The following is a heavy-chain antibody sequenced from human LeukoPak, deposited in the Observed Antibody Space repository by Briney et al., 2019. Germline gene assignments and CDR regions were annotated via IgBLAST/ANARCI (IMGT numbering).Heavy chain of an antibody. CDR3: AREVADYGGYYYYHYMDV. CDR1: GDSISTSSSY. J-gene: IGHJ6*03. D-gene: IGHD4-23*01. CDR2: IYYSGST. Sequence: PSETLSLTCSVSGDSISTSSSYWGWIRQPPGEGLEWIGSIYYSGSTYYNTSLKSRVTMSVDTSKNQFSLKLSSVTAADTAMYYCAREVADYGGYYYYHYMDVWGKGTTVTISS. V-gene: IGHV4-39*07.